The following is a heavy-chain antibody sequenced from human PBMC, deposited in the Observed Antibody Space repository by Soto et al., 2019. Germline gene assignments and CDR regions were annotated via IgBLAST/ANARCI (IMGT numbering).Heavy chain of an antibody. CDR1: GGTFSSYT. CDR2: IVPILGIA. Sequence: GASVKVSCKASGGTFSSYTISWVRQAPGQGLEWMGRIVPILGIAKYAQKIQGRVKNNADKSTSTAYMELSSLRSEDTALYYCARVSITGSYFDYWGQGTLVTVSS. J-gene: IGHJ4*02. V-gene: IGHV1-69*02. D-gene: IGHD1-20*01. CDR3: ARVSITGSYFDY.